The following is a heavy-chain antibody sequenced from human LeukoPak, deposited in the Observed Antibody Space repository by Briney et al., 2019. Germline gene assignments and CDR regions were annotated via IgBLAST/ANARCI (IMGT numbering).Heavy chain of an antibody. V-gene: IGHV3-23*01. D-gene: IGHD6-19*01. CDR1: GSTFSSYA. J-gene: IGHJ4*02. CDR2: ISDSGYST. CDR3: AKDQYSSGPPGIFDY. Sequence: GGSLRLSCAASGSTFSSYAMSWVRQAPGKGLEWVSGISDSGYSTYYADSVKGRFTISRDNSKNTLHLQMNSLRAEDTAVYYCAKDQYSSGPPGIFDYWGQGTLVTVSS.